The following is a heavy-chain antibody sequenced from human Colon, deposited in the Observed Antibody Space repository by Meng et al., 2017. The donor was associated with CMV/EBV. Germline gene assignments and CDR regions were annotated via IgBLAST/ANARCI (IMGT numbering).Heavy chain of an antibody. V-gene: IGHV1-8*01. J-gene: IGHJ5*02. Sequence: SLDIHWVRQATGQGLEWMGWMSPHPGHTDYAQKFQGRVTMTRNNSISTAYMELRSLRSEDTAIYYCARKSPFVPPLTVQSRDNWFDPWGQGTLVTVSS. CDR1: SLD. CDR3: ARKSPFVPPLTVQSRDNWFDP. CDR2: MSPHPGHT. D-gene: IGHD7-27*01.